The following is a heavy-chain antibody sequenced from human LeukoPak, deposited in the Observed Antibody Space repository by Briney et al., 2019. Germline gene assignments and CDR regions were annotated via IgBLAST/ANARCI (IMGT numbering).Heavy chain of an antibody. V-gene: IGHV3-7*01. CDR1: GFTFSNYW. CDR2: IKQDGSEK. Sequence: GGSLRLSCAASGFTFSNYWMSWVRQAPGKGLEWVANIKQDGSEKYYLDSVKGRFTISRDNAKNSLYLQMDSLRAEDTAVYYCARRYFDLWGRGTLVTVSS. J-gene: IGHJ2*01. CDR3: ARRYFDL.